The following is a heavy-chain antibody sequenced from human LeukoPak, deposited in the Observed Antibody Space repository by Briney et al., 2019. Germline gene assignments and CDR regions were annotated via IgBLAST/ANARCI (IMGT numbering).Heavy chain of an antibody. Sequence: GGSLRLSCAASGFNYSSYTMNWVRQAPGMGLEWLSYISASRDITYYADSVKGRFTISRDNSKNTLYLQMNSLRAEDTAVYYCARDRNYDEIGYYYYYGMDVWGQGTTVTVSS. CDR2: ISASRDIT. CDR3: ARDRNYDEIGYYYYYGMDV. CDR1: GFNYSSYT. V-gene: IGHV3-48*01. D-gene: IGHD1-7*01. J-gene: IGHJ6*02.